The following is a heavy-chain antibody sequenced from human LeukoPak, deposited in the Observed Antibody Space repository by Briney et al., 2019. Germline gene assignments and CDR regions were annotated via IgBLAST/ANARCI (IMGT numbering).Heavy chain of an antibody. D-gene: IGHD1-26*01. CDR1: GFTFSSYA. V-gene: IGHV3-30*04. CDR2: ISNDGGTK. CDR3: ARADSGTYYNYYPDS. J-gene: IGHJ4*02. Sequence: PGTSLRLSCAASGFTFSSYAMHWVRQAPGKGLEWVAVISNDGGTKYYPDSVKGRFTISRDNSRNTLYLQMNSLRAEDTAVYYCARADSGTYYNYYPDSWGQGTLVTVSS.